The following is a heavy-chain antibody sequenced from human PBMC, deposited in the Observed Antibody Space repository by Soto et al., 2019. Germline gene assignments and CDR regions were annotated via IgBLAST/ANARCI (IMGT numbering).Heavy chain of an antibody. V-gene: IGHV5-51*01. CDR3: ARASETSGYYVGSFDY. CDR1: GYSFTGYW. J-gene: IGHJ4*02. Sequence: GESLKISCRGSGYSFTGYWIAWVRQMPGKGLEYMGIIYPGDSDTRYSPSFQGQVTISVDKSINTAYLRWNSLEASDTALYYCARASETSGYYVGSFDYWGQGTLVTVSS. CDR2: IYPGDSDT. D-gene: IGHD3-22*01.